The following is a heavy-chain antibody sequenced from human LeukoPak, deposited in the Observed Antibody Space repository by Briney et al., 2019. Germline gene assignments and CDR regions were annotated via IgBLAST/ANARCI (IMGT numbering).Heavy chain of an antibody. Sequence: GRSLRLSCAASGFTFSGYGVHWVRQAPGKGLEWVAVISYDGSNKYYADSVKGRFTISRDNSKNTLYLQMNSLRAEDTAVYYCAKEDTAMVPTPIDYWGQGTLVTVSS. CDR1: GFTFSGYG. CDR3: AKEDTAMVPTPIDY. D-gene: IGHD5-18*01. CDR2: ISYDGSNK. J-gene: IGHJ4*02. V-gene: IGHV3-30*18.